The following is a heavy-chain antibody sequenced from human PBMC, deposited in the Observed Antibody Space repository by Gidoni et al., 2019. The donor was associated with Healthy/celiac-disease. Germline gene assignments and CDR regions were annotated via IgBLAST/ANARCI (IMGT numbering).Heavy chain of an antibody. D-gene: IGHD1-26*01. CDR1: GYSFTSYW. CDR3: ARRRSGSGFDY. J-gene: IGHJ4*02. CDR2: IYPGDSDT. Sequence: DVHLLQSGAEVKKPCVSLQISCSGSGYSFTSYWFGWVRQMPGKGLEWMGIIYPGDSDTRYSPSFQGQVTISADKSISTAYLQWSSLKASDTAMYYCARRRSGSGFDYWGQGTLVTVSS. V-gene: IGHV5-51*01.